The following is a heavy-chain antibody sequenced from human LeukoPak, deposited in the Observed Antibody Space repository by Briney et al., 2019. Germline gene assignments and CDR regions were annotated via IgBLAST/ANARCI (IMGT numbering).Heavy chain of an antibody. Sequence: KPSETLSLTCTVSGGSISNYYWSWLRQPPGKGLEWIGHIYSSGSTNYNPSLRSRLTISVDTSTSQLSLKLTSVTAADTAVYYCARHKPTGSYPLELWGQGTLVTVSS. CDR3: ARHKPTGSYPLEL. CDR2: IYSSGST. V-gene: IGHV4-59*08. CDR1: GGSISNYY. D-gene: IGHD3-10*01. J-gene: IGHJ4*02.